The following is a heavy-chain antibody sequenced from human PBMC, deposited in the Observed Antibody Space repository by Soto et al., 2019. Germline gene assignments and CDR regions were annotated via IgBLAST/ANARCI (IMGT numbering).Heavy chain of an antibody. J-gene: IGHJ4*02. CDR3: ARVKAPSGYYNY. D-gene: IGHD3-22*01. CDR2: ISSSSSYI. Sequence: PGGSLRLSCAASGFTFSSYRMNWVRQAPGKGLEWVSSISSSSSYIYYADSVKGRFTISRDNAKNSLYLQMNSLRAEDTAVYYCARVKAPSGYYNYWGQGTLVTVSS. CDR1: GFTFSSYR. V-gene: IGHV3-21*01.